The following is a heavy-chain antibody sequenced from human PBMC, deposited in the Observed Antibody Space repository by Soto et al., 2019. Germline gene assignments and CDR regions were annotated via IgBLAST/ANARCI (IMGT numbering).Heavy chain of an antibody. CDR3: AASCVACGGFNYYGMDV. D-gene: IGHD2-21*01. CDR2: IYYSGST. V-gene: IGHV4-31*03. CDR1: GGSISSGGYY. Sequence: QVQLQESGPGLVKPSQTLSLTCTVSGGSISSGGYYWSWIRQHPGKGLEWIGYIYYSGSTYYNPSLKSRVTITVDTSKNQFSLKLSSVTAADTAVYYCAASCVACGGFNYYGMDVWGQGTTVTVSS. J-gene: IGHJ6*02.